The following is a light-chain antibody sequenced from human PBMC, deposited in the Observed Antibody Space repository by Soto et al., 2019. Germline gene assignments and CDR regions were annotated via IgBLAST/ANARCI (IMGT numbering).Light chain of an antibody. J-gene: IGKJ1*01. CDR2: TAS. V-gene: IGKV1-5*03. Sequence: DIQLTQSPSTLSASVGDRFTISCRASQSINNYLAWYQQKPGKAPNLLIYTASTLESGVPSTFSGSGSGTESSLTISSLQPDDFATYYCQQYGNLWTFGQGTKVDI. CDR3: QQYGNLWT. CDR1: QSINNY.